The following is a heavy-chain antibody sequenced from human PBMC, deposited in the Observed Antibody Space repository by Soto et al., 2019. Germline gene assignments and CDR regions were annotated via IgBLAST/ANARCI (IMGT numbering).Heavy chain of an antibody. CDR3: ARDNYGSGTRSYYYGMDV. CDR2: IYYSGST. V-gene: IGHV4-31*03. CDR1: GGSISSGGYY. Sequence: SETLSLTCTVSGGSISSGGYYWSWIRQHPGKGLEWIGYIYYSGSTYYNPSLKSRVTISVDTSKNQFSLKLSSVTAADTAVYYCARDNYGSGTRSYYYGMDVWGQGTTVTVSS. D-gene: IGHD3-10*01. J-gene: IGHJ6*02.